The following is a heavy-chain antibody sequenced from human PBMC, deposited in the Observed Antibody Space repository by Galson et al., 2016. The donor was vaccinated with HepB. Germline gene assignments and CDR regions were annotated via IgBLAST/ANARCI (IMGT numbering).Heavy chain of an antibody. CDR2: ISGSGNST. J-gene: IGHJ4*02. D-gene: IGHD3-10*01. V-gene: IGHV3-23*01. CDR3: ARKLSNTHGFDY. CDR1: GFTLSNYG. Sequence: SLRLSCAASGFTLSNYGMGWVRQAPGKGLEWVSGISGSGNSTFYAESVKGRFTTSRDNSKNTVFLHMNSLRVEDTAVYYCARKLSNTHGFDYWGQGTLVTVSS.